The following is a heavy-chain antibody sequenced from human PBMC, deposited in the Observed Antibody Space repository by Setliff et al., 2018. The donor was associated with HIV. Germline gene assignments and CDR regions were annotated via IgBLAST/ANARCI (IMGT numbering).Heavy chain of an antibody. J-gene: IGHJ6*03. Sequence: ASVKVSCKASGYTFTSYYMHRVRQAPGQGLEWMGIINPSGGSTSYAQKFQGRVTMTRDTSTSTVYMELSSLRSEDTAVYYCARDLLSGWYHYYYYMDVWGKGTTVTVSS. CDR1: GYTFTSYY. V-gene: IGHV1-46*03. CDR2: INPSGGST. CDR3: ARDLLSGWYHYYYYMDV. D-gene: IGHD6-19*01.